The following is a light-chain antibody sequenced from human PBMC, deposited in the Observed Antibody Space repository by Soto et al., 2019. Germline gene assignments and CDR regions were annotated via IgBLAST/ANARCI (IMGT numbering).Light chain of an antibody. CDR1: HDISTY. CDR2: DAS. J-gene: IGKJ5*01. Sequence: DIKLTRSPTLLSASVGAGLPIPCLASHDISTYLAWYQQKPGKAPKLMIYDASTLQSGVPSRFSGSGSGTEFTLTISSLQPDDFATYHCQHHNTYSCTFGQG. CDR3: QHHNTYSCT. V-gene: IGKV1-9*01.